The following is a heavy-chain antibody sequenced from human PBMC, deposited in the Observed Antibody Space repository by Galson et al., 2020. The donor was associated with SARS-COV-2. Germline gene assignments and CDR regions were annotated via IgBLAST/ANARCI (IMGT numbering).Heavy chain of an antibody. CDR2: IWYDGKNK. J-gene: IGHJ4*02. CDR1: GFSFSTFD. Sequence: GGSLRLSCAASGFSFSTFDMHWVRQAPGKGLEWVAVIWYDGKNKYYGDSVKGRFTISRDNFKNTLYLEMNSLRAEDTAVYYCVRQYCGGGSCYFDYWDQGTPVTVSS. CDR3: VRQYCGGGSCYFDY. V-gene: IGHV3-33*01. D-gene: IGHD2-15*01.